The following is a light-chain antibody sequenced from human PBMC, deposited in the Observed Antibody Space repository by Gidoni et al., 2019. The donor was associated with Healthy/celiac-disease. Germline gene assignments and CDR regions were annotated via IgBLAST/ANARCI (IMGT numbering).Light chain of an antibody. J-gene: IGKJ2*01. CDR1: QSVSSY. CDR3: QQRSNWPLSS. V-gene: IGKV3-11*01. Sequence: EMVLTQSPATLSLSPGERATLSCRASQSVSSYLAWYQQKPGQAPRLLIYDASNRATGIPARFSGSGSGTDFTLTISSLEPEDFAVYYCQQRSNWPLSSFXQXTKLEIK. CDR2: DAS.